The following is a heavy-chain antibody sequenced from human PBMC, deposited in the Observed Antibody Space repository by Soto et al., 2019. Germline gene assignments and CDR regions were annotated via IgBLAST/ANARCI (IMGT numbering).Heavy chain of an antibody. D-gene: IGHD6-25*01. V-gene: IGHV1-2*02. CDR1: GYTFTDYH. Sequence: RASVKVSCKASGYTFTDYHIHWVRQAPGQGLEFMGWINANNGGAGSAQQFQGRVTVTRDTSITTVYMGLSNLRSDDTAVYYCAREGGSETLQPSYNWFDAWGQGTLVTVSS. CDR2: INANNGGA. CDR3: AREGGSETLQPSYNWFDA. J-gene: IGHJ5*02.